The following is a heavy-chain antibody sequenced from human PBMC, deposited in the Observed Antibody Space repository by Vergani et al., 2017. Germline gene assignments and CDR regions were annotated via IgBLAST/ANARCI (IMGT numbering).Heavy chain of an antibody. J-gene: IGHJ4*02. CDR1: GFTVSSNY. V-gene: IGHV3-53*01. Sequence: EVQLVESGGGLIQPGGSLRLSCAASGFTVSSNYMSWVRQAPGKGLEWVSVIYSGGSTYYADSVKGRFTISRDNSKNTLYRQMNSLRAEDTAVYYCARSTPEYSSSPFDYWGQGTLVTVSS. D-gene: IGHD6-6*01. CDR2: IYSGGST. CDR3: ARSTPEYSSSPFDY.